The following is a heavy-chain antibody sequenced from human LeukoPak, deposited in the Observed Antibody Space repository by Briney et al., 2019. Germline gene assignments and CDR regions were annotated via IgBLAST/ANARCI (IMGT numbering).Heavy chain of an antibody. Sequence: PGGSLRLSXAASGFTFDDYGMSWVRQAPGKGLEWVSGINWNGGSTGYADSVKGRFTISRDNAKNSLYLQMNSLRAKDTALYYCARVDNIVVVPAASYYFDYWGQGTLVTVSS. V-gene: IGHV3-20*04. D-gene: IGHD2-2*01. CDR1: GFTFDDYG. J-gene: IGHJ4*02. CDR3: ARVDNIVVVPAASYYFDY. CDR2: INWNGGST.